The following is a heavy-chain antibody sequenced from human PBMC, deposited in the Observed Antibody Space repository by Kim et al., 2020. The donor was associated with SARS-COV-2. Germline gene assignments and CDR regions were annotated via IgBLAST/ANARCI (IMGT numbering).Heavy chain of an antibody. Sequence: GGSLRLSCAASGFTFSSYAMSWVRQAPGKGLEWVSAISGSGGSTYYADSVKGRFTISRDNSKNTLYLQMNSLRAEDTAVYYCAKGDDLYSSSWYSSDYYYYYGMDVWGQGTTVTVSS. V-gene: IGHV3-23*01. CDR3: AKGDDLYSSSWYSSDYYYYYGMDV. CDR2: ISGSGGST. J-gene: IGHJ6*02. D-gene: IGHD6-13*01. CDR1: GFTFSSYA.